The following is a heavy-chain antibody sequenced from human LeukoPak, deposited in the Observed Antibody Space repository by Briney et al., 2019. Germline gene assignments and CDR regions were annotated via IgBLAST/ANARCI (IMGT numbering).Heavy chain of an antibody. Sequence: GGSLRLSCAASGFTFSSYWMSWVRQAPGKGLEWVSYISGSSTTIYYADSVKGRFTNSRDNAKNSLYLQMNSLRAEDTAMYYCARDERDGYNGYWGQGTLVTVSS. CDR2: ISGSSTTI. CDR3: ARDERDGYNGY. CDR1: GFTFSSYW. J-gene: IGHJ4*02. V-gene: IGHV3-48*04. D-gene: IGHD5-24*01.